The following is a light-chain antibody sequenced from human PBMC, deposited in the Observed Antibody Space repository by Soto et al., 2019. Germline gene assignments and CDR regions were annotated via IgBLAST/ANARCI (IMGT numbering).Light chain of an antibody. Sequence: ERIMTQSPATLSVSPGESAALSCRASQSVSSNLAWYQQKPGQAPSLLIYDISARATGIPTRFSGSGSGTEFTLTISSLQSEDFAVYYCQQYNDWPLTFGGGTKVDIK. CDR3: QQYNDWPLT. J-gene: IGKJ4*01. V-gene: IGKV3D-15*01. CDR1: QSVSSN. CDR2: DIS.